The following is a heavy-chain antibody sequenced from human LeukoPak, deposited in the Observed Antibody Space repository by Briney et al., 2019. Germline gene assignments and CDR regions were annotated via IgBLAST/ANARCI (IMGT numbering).Heavy chain of an antibody. CDR2: IYYSGST. D-gene: IGHD4-17*01. Sequence: PSETLSLTCTVSGGSISSSSYYWGWIRQPPGKGLEWIGSIYYSGSTYYNPSLKSRVTISVDTSKNQFSLKLSSVTAADTAVYYCAGKQEEMTTVIYFDYWGQGTLVTVSS. CDR3: AGKQEEMTTVIYFDY. J-gene: IGHJ4*02. CDR1: GGSISSSSYY. V-gene: IGHV4-39*07.